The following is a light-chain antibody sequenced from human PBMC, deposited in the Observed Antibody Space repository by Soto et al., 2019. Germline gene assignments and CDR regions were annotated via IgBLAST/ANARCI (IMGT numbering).Light chain of an antibody. CDR2: DAS. CDR3: QQYGSSPRWT. Sequence: DIQLTQSPSTLSASVGDRLTITCRASQSLSYRLAWYQQKPGKAPKLLIYDASNLDSGVPSRFSGSGSGTDFTLTISRLEPEDFAVYYCQQYGSSPRWTFGQGTKVDIK. J-gene: IGKJ1*01. V-gene: IGKV1-5*01. CDR1: QSLSYR.